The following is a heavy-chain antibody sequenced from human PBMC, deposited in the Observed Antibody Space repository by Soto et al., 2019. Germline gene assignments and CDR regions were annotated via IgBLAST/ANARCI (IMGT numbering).Heavy chain of an antibody. D-gene: IGHD3-16*02. Sequence: SETLSLTCAVYGGSFSGYYWSWIRHPPGKGQEWMGEINHSGSTNYNPSPKSRVTISVDTSKNQFSLKLSSVTAADTAVYYCARAKNYDYVWGSYRFPSLLDYWGQGTLVTVSS. V-gene: IGHV4-34*01. CDR1: GGSFSGYY. CDR2: INHSGST. J-gene: IGHJ4*02. CDR3: ARAKNYDYVWGSYRFPSLLDY.